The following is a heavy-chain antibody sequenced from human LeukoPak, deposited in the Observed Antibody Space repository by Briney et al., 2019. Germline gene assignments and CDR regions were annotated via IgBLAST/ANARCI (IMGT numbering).Heavy chain of an antibody. J-gene: IGHJ3*02. V-gene: IGHV3-30*03. CDR2: ISYDGSNK. D-gene: IGHD2-15*01. CDR1: GFTFSNAL. CDR3: ARKLGADIGAFDI. Sequence: GGSLRLSCAASGFTFSNALMTWVRQAPGKGLEWVSLISYDGSNKYYADSVKGRFTISRDNSKNTLYVQMNSLRAEDTAVYYCARKLGADIGAFDIWGQGTMVTVSS.